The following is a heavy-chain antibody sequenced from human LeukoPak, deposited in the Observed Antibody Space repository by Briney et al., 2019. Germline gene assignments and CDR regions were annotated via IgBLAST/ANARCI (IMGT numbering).Heavy chain of an antibody. J-gene: IGHJ3*01. CDR1: GGSFSGYY. CDR3: ARDKDYGSGSDYNEYVFDF. CDR2: INHSGST. Sequence: PSETLSLTCAVYGGSFSGYYWSWIRQPPGKGLEWIGEINHSGSTNYNPSLKSRVTISVDTSKNQFSLKLSSVTAADTAVYYCARDKDYGSGSDYNEYVFDFWGQETMVTVSS. V-gene: IGHV4-34*01. D-gene: IGHD3-10*01.